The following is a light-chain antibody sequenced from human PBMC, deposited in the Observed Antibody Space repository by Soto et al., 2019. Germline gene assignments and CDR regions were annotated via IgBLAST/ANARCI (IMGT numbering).Light chain of an antibody. V-gene: IGLV1-40*01. CDR3: SSYAGHNNYV. CDR2: GNS. J-gene: IGLJ1*01. Sequence: QSVLTQPPSVSGAPGQRVTISCTGSSSNIGAGYDVHWYQQLPGTAPKLLIYGNSHRPSGVPDRFSGSKSGTSASLAITGLQAEDEADYYCSSYAGHNNYVFATGTKVTVL. CDR1: SSNIGAGYD.